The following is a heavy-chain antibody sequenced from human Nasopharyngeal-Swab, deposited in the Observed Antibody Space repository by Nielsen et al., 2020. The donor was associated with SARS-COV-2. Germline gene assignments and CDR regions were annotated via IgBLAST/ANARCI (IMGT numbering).Heavy chain of an antibody. D-gene: IGHD2-2*02. CDR3: ARFGGCSSTSCYITFDAFDI. CDR2: ISSNGGST. Sequence: GGSLRLSCAASGFTFSSYAMHWVRQAPGKGLEYVSAISSNGGSTYYADSVKGRFTISRDNSKNTLYLQMNSLRAEDTAVYYCARFGGCSSTSCYITFDAFDIWGQGTMVTVSS. J-gene: IGHJ3*02. V-gene: IGHV3-64*04. CDR1: GFTFSSYA.